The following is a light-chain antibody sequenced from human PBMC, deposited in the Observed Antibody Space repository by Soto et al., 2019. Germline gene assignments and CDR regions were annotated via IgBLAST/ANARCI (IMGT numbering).Light chain of an antibody. CDR1: QSVSGSY. V-gene: IGKV3-20*01. CDR3: QQYGSSSIT. Sequence: ELVLTQSPATLSLSPGARATLSCRASQSVSGSYLAWYQQKPGQAPRLLIYGASSRATGIPDRFSGSGSGTALTITIGRLEPEDGEVYYGQQYGSSSITFGQGTRLEIK. J-gene: IGKJ5*01. CDR2: GAS.